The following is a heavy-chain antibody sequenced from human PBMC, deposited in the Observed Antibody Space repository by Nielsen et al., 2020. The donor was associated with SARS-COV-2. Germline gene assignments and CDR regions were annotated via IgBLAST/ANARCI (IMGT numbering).Heavy chain of an antibody. CDR1: GDSVSSSSAA. D-gene: IGHD2-21*01. CDR2: TYYRSKWYN. Sequence: SQTLSLTCAISGDSVSSSSAAWNWIRQSPSRGLEWLGRTYYRSKWYNDYAVSVKSRITINPDTSKNQFSLKLSSVTAADTAVYYCARQVVVIASPIDYWGQGTLVTVSS. V-gene: IGHV6-1*01. CDR3: ARQVVVIASPIDY. J-gene: IGHJ4*02.